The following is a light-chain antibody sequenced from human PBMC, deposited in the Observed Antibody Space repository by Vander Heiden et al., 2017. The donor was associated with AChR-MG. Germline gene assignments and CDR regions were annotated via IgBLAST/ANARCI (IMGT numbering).Light chain of an antibody. V-gene: IGKV3-15*01. J-gene: IGKJ3*01. Sequence: EIVMTQSPATLSVSPGERATLSCRASQSVSSNLAWYQQKPGQAPRLLIYGASTRATGIPARSSGSRSGTEFTLTISSLQSEDFAVYYCQQDNNWPFTFGHGTKVDIK. CDR1: QSVSSN. CDR2: GAS. CDR3: QQDNNWPFT.